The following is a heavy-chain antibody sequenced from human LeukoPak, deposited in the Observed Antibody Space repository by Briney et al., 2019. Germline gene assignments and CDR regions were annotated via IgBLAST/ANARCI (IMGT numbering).Heavy chain of an antibody. V-gene: IGHV4-34*01. J-gene: IGHJ6*03. Sequence: KPSETLSLTCAVYGGSFSGYYWSWIRQPPGKGLEWIGEINHSGSTNYNPSLKSRVTISVDTSKNQFSLKLSSVTAADTAVYYCARLIRRIAARPKVSYYYMDVWGKGTTVTVSS. CDR3: ARLIRRIAARPKVSYYYMDV. D-gene: IGHD6-6*01. CDR1: GGSFSGYY. CDR2: INHSGST.